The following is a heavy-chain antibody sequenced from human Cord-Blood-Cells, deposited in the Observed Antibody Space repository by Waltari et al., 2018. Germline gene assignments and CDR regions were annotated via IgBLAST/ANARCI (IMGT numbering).Heavy chain of an antibody. V-gene: IGHV1-2*02. J-gene: IGHJ4*02. CDR1: GYTFTGYY. D-gene: IGHD2-21*02. CDR2: INPNSGGT. CDR3: ARGAHPKLYGGNSGVDY. Sequence: QVQLVQSGAEVKKPGASVKVSCKASGYTFTGYYMHWVRQAPGQGLEWMGWINPNSGGTNYAQKFQGRVTMTRDTSISTAYMELSRLRSDDTAVYYCARGAHPKLYGGNSGVDYWGQGTLVTVSS.